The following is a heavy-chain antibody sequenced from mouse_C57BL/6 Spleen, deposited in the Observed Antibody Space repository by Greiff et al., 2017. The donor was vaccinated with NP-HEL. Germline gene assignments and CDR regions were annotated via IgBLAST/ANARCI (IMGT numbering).Heavy chain of an antibody. D-gene: IGHD2-3*01. Sequence: QVQLQQSGAELVKPGASVKMSCKASGYTFTSYWITWVKQRPGQGLEWIGDIYPGSGSTNYNEKFKSKATLTVDTSSSTAYMQLSSLTSEDSAVYYCARRGGYYDDYAMDYWGQGTSVTVSS. J-gene: IGHJ4*01. V-gene: IGHV1-55*01. CDR2: IYPGSGST. CDR3: ARRGGYYDDYAMDY. CDR1: GYTFTSYW.